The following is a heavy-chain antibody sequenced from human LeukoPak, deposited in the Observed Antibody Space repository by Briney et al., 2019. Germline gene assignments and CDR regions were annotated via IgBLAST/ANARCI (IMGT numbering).Heavy chain of an antibody. CDR2: ITQDGSDK. D-gene: IGHD3-16*02. V-gene: IGHV3-7*05. Sequence: PGGSLRLSCAASGFTFSSYWMSWVRQAPGKGLEWVAKITQDGSDKYYVGSVKGRFTVSRDNAQNSLYLQMNSLRAEDTAIYYCARDMQLSTWGLGTMVTVSS. CDR3: ARDMQLST. CDR1: GFTFSSYW. J-gene: IGHJ3*01.